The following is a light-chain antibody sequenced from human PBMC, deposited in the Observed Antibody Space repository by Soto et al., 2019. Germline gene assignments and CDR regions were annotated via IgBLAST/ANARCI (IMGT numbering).Light chain of an antibody. CDR2: AAS. CDR3: QQYGTSPRT. V-gene: IGKV3-20*01. J-gene: IGKJ2*01. Sequence: EIVLTQSPGTLSLSPGERATLSCRASQTLSNNLLAWYQQKVGQAPRLLIYAASTRATDIPDRFSGSGSGAEFTLTISRLEPEDFAVYYCQQYGTSPRTFGQGTKLEI. CDR1: QTLSNNL.